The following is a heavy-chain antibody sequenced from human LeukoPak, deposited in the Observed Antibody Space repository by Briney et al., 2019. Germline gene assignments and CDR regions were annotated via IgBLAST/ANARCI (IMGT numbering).Heavy chain of an antibody. Sequence: SETLSLTCTVSGGSISSYYWSWMRQPPGKGLEWIGYIYTSGSTNYNPSLKSRVTISVDTSKNQFSLKLSSVTAADTAVYFCARVIILSGFSSYFDHWGQGTLVTVSS. CDR1: GGSISSYY. CDR3: ARVIILSGFSSYFDH. CDR2: IYTSGST. J-gene: IGHJ4*02. V-gene: IGHV4-4*09. D-gene: IGHD3-9*01.